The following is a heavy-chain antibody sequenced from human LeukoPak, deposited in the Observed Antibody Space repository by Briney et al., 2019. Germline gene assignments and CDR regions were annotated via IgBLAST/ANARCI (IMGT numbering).Heavy chain of an antibody. CDR1: GFTFSDSI. J-gene: IGHJ4*02. Sequence: GGSLRLSCAASGFTFSDSIMTRVRQAPGRGLQWVSSIRGTGKRTYYADSVKGRFTISRDNSKNTLYLQMNSLRAEDTAVYFCAKKKGGSELPFDYWGQGTPVTVSS. CDR3: AKKKGGSELPFDY. CDR2: IRGTGKRT. V-gene: IGHV3-23*01. D-gene: IGHD3-10*01.